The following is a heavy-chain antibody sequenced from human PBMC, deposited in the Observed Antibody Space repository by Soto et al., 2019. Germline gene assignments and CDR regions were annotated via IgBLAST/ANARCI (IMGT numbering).Heavy chain of an antibody. J-gene: IGHJ4*02. CDR1: GYTFTSYY. V-gene: IGHV1-46*04. CDR2: INTSGGYT. D-gene: IGHD6-19*01. Sequence: QVQLVQSGDEVKKPEASVKVSCKASGYTFTSYYIHWVRQAPGQGLEWMGMINTSGGYTNYAQQLQGRVTMTRDTSTSTVYMELSSLRSEDTAVYYCARAYSIGWMPFDYWCQGTLVTVSS. CDR3: ARAYSIGWMPFDY.